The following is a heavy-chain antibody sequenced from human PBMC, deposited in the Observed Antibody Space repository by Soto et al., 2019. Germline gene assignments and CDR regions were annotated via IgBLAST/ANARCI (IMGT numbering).Heavy chain of an antibody. D-gene: IGHD4-4*01. J-gene: IGHJ3*02. CDR3: ARDVGDSAYSAFDI. CDR2: ISSSSSTI. V-gene: IGHV3-48*02. CDR1: GFTFSNYN. Sequence: QLVESGGGLVQPGGSLRLSCAVSGFTFSNYNMNWVRQAPGKGLEWVSYISSSSSTINYADSVQGRFTISRDNAKNSLYLQMNSLRDDDTAVYFCARDVGDSAYSAFDIWGQGTMVTVSS.